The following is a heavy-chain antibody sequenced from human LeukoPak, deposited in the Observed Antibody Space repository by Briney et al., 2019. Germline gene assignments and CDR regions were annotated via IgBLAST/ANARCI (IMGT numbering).Heavy chain of an antibody. V-gene: IGHV1-69*13. Sequence: SVKVSCKASGGTFISYAISWVRQAPGQGLEWMGGIIPIFGTANYAQKFQGRVTITADESTSTAYMELSSLRSEDTAVYYCASLYGDYVLDWFDPWGQGTLVTVSS. CDR2: IIPIFGTA. CDR3: ASLYGDYVLDWFDP. J-gene: IGHJ5*02. CDR1: GGTFISYA. D-gene: IGHD4-17*01.